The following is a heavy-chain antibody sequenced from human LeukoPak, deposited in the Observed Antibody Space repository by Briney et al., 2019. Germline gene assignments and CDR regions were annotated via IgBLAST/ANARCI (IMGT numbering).Heavy chain of an antibody. CDR3: ASPAATDDDAFDI. CDR1: GGTFSSYA. Sequence: SVKVSCKASGGTFSSYAISWVRQAPGQGLEWMGRIIPILGIANYAQKFQGRVTITADKSTSTAYMELSSLRSEDTAVYYCASPAATDDDAFDIWGQGTMVTVSS. CDR2: IIPILGIA. D-gene: IGHD1-26*01. J-gene: IGHJ3*02. V-gene: IGHV1-69*04.